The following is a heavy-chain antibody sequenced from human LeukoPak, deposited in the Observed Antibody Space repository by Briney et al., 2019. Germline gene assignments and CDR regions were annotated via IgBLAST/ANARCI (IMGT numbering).Heavy chain of an antibody. D-gene: IGHD4-11*01. V-gene: IGHV3-20*03. CDR3: ARAVTTDHYYYYMDV. CDR2: INWNGGST. CDR1: GFTFDDYG. J-gene: IGHJ6*03. Sequence: GGSLRLSYAASGFTFDDYGMSWVRQAPGKGLEWVSGINWNGGSTGYADSVKGRFTISRDNAKNSLYLQMNSLRAEDTALYYCARAVTTDHYYYYMDVWGKGTTVTVS.